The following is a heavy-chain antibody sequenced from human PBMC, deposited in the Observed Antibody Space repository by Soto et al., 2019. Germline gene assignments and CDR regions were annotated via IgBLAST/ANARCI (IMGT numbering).Heavy chain of an antibody. J-gene: IGHJ6*02. D-gene: IGHD7-27*01. Sequence: SETLSLTCAVYGGSFSGYYWSWIRQPPGKGLEWIGYIYYSGSTYYNPSLKSRVTISVDTSKNQFSLKLSSVTAEDTAVYYCAKVSWGLSYYYYGMDVWGQGTTVTVSS. V-gene: IGHV4-34*09. CDR1: GGSFSGYY. CDR3: AKVSWGLSYYYYGMDV. CDR2: IYYSGST.